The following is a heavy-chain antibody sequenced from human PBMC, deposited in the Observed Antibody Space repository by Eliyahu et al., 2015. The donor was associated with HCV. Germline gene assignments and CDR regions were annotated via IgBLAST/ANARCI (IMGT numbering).Heavy chain of an antibody. J-gene: IGHJ6*02. D-gene: IGHD6-13*01. CDR1: GYTFTSYY. CDR2: INPSGGST. V-gene: IGHV1-46*01. Sequence: QVQLVQSGAEVKKPGASVKVSCKASGYTFTSYYMHWVRQAPDKGLEWMGIINPSGGSTSYAQKFQGRVTMTRDTSTSTVYMELSSLRSEDTAVYYCARDLKQQLAISERFYYYYYYGMDVWGQGTTVTVSS. CDR3: ARDLKQQLAISERFYYYYYYGMDV.